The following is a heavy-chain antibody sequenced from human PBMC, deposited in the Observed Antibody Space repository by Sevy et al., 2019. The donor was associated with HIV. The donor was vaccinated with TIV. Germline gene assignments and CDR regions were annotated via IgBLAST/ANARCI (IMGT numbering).Heavy chain of an antibody. CDR3: AREGRVVVPAAMIRYYYYGMDV. CDR2: IKQDGSEK. Sequence: GGSLRLSCAASGSTFSSYWMSWVRQAPGKGLEWVANIKQDGSEKYYVDSVKGRFTISRDNAKNSLYLQMNSLRAEDTAVYYCAREGRVVVPAAMIRYYYYGMDVWGQGTTVTVSS. CDR1: GSTFSSYW. D-gene: IGHD2-2*01. J-gene: IGHJ6*02. V-gene: IGHV3-7*01.